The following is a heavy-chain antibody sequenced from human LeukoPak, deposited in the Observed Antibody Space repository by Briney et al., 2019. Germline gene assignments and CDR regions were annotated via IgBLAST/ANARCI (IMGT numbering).Heavy chain of an antibody. CDR2: FDPEDGET. V-gene: IGHV1-24*01. D-gene: IGHD1-20*01. J-gene: IGHJ3*02. CDR1: GYTLTELS. CDR3: ATDIAPYNWNGDAFDI. Sequence: ASVKVSCKVSGYTLTELSMHWVRQAPGKGLEWMGDFDPEDGETIYAQKFQGRVTMTEDTSTGTAYMELSSLRSEDTAVYYCATDIAPYNWNGDAFDIWGQGTMVTVSS.